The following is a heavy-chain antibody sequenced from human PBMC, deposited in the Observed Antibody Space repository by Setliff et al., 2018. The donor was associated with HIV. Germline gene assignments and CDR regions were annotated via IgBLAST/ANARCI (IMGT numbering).Heavy chain of an antibody. CDR3: AREPDY. J-gene: IGHJ4*02. CDR1: GDSITNSMHY. Sequence: SETLSLTCTVSGDSITNSMHYWSWIRQPPGKGLEFIGSIHYNDGKTYYNAALRSRVTISADTSRNQFSLKLTSMTAADTAVYYCAREPDYWGQGTLVTVSS. V-gene: IGHV4-39*01. CDR2: IHYNDGKT. D-gene: IGHD1-1*01.